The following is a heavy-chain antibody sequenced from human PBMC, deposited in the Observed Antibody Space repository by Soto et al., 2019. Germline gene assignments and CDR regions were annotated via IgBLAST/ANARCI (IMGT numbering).Heavy chain of an antibody. CDR3: AKSPQEVVTAGMDV. Sequence: PGGSLRLSCAASGFTFSSYGMHWVRQAPGKGLEWVAVISYDGSNKYYADSVKGRFTISRDNSKNTLYLQMNSLRAEDTAVYYCAKSPQEVVTAGMDVWGQGTTVTVSS. CDR2: ISYDGSNK. J-gene: IGHJ6*02. CDR1: GFTFSSYG. V-gene: IGHV3-30*18. D-gene: IGHD2-15*01.